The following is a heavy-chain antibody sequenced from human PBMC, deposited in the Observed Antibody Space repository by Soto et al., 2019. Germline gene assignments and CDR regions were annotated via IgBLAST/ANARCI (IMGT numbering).Heavy chain of an antibody. Sequence: QAQLVESGGGVVQPGTSLRLSCAASGFTISTHGMHWVRQAPGKGLEWLANIWYDGSNKFYAESVKGRFSISKDNSKNTLYLLMSSRRAEDTAVFYCAAATTSNFNFPYWGHGTQVTVSS. CDR2: IWYDGSNK. D-gene: IGHD1-1*01. V-gene: IGHV3-33*03. J-gene: IGHJ4*01. CDR1: GFTISTHG. CDR3: AAATTSNFNFPY.